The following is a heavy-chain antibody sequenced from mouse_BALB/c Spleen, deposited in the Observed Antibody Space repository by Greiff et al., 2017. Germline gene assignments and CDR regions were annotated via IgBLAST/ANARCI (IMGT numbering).Heavy chain of an antibody. CDR3: TRDKGITTGGFAY. J-gene: IGHJ3*01. CDR2: ISSGGSYT. V-gene: IGHV5-6-4*01. CDR1: GFTFSSYT. D-gene: IGHD1-1*01. Sequence: EVKLVESGGGLVKPGGSLKLSCAASGFTFSSYTMSWVRQTPEKRLEWVATISSGGSYTCYPDSVKGRFTISRDNAKNTLYLQMSSLKSEDTAMYYCTRDKGITTGGFAYWGQGTLVTVSA.